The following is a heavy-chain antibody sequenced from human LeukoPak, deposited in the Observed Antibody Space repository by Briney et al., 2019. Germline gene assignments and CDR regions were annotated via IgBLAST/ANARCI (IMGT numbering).Heavy chain of an antibody. Sequence: SETLSLTCTVSGGSISSYYWSWIRQPPGKGLEWIGYIYYSGSTNYNPSLKSRVTITVDTSKNQFSLKLSSVTAADTAVYYCARDYDILSRDYYGMDVWGQGTTVTVSS. D-gene: IGHD3-9*01. CDR2: IYYSGST. J-gene: IGHJ6*02. CDR1: GGSISSYY. CDR3: ARDYDILSRDYYGMDV. V-gene: IGHV4-59*01.